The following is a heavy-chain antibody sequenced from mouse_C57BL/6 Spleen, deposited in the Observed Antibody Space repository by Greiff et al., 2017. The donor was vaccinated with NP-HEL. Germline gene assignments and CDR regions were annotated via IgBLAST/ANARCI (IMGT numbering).Heavy chain of an antibody. CDR3: AKTYFDY. J-gene: IGHJ2*01. CDR2: ISSGSSTI. Sequence: EVKVVESGGGLVKPGGSLKLSCAASGFTFSDYGMHWVRQAPEKGLEWVAYISSGSSTIYYADTVKGRFTISRDNAKNTLFLRMTSLRSEDTAMYYCAKTYFDYWGQGTTLTVSS. V-gene: IGHV5-17*01. CDR1: GFTFSDYG.